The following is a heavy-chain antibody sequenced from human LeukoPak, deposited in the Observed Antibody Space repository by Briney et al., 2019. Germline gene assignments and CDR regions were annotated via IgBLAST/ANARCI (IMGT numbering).Heavy chain of an antibody. Sequence: GRSLRLSCAASGFTFDDYAMHWVRQAPGKGLEWVSGISWNSGSIGYADSVKGQFTISRDNAKNSLYLQMNSLRAEDTALYYCAKDSGWSYAFDIWGRGTMVTVSS. CDR1: GFTFDDYA. D-gene: IGHD2-15*01. CDR2: ISWNSGSI. J-gene: IGHJ3*02. V-gene: IGHV3-9*01. CDR3: AKDSGWSYAFDI.